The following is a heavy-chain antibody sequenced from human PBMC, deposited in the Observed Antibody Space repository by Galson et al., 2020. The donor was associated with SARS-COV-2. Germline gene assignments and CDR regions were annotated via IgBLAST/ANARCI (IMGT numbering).Heavy chain of an antibody. CDR2: ISGSGGST. Sequence: GGSLRLSCAASGFTFSSYAMSWVRQAPGKGLEWVSAISGSGGSTYYADSVKGRFTISRDNSKNTLYLQMNSLRAEDTAVYYCAKDDNLPGGYYDSSGILGFDYWGQGTLVTVSS. D-gene: IGHD3-22*01. CDR1: GFTFSSYA. V-gene: IGHV3-23*01. J-gene: IGHJ4*02. CDR3: AKDDNLPGGYYDSSGILGFDY.